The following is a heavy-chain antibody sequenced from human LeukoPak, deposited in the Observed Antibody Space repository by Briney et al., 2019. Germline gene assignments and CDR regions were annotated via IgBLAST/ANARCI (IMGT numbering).Heavy chain of an antibody. CDR2: IKQDGSEK. CDR3: ARDHALYSSGWYGYYGMDV. CDR1: EFTFSTYW. D-gene: IGHD6-19*01. V-gene: IGHV3-7*04. J-gene: IGHJ6*02. Sequence: GGSLRLSCAASEFTFSTYWMSWVRQAPGKGLEWVANIKQDGSEKYYVDSVKGRFTISRDNAKNSLYLQMKGLRAEDTAVYYCARDHALYSSGWYGYYGMDVWGQGTTAAVSS.